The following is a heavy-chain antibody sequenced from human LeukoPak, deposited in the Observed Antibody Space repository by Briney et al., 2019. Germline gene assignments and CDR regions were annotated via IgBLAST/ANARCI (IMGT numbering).Heavy chain of an antibody. CDR1: GGSIISYY. CDR3: ARDGDGSSWS. CDR2: IYYSGST. Sequence: SETLSLTCTVSGGSIISYYWSWIRQPPGKGLEWIGHIYYSGSTNYNPSLKSRVTVSVNTSKNQFSLRLSSVTAADTAVYYCARDGDGSSWSWGQGTLVTVSS. V-gene: IGHV4-59*12. J-gene: IGHJ5*02. D-gene: IGHD6-13*01.